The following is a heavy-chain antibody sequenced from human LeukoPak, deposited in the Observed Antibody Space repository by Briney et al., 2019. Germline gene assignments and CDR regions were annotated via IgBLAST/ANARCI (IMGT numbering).Heavy chain of an antibody. D-gene: IGHD6-13*01. CDR1: GFTFSSYG. CDR3: ARGSSSWYLGFDY. V-gene: IGHV3-33*01. CDR2: IWYDGSNK. Sequence: GRSLRLSCAASGFTFSSYGMHWVSQAPGKGLEWVAVIWYDGSNKYYADSVKGRFTISRDNSKNTLYLQMNSLRAEDTAVYYCARGSSSWYLGFDYWGQGTLVTVSS. J-gene: IGHJ4*02.